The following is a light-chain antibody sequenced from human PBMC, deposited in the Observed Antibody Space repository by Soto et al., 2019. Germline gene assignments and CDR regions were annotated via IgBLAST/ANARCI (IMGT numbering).Light chain of an antibody. Sequence: QAVVTQSPSASASLGASVKLTCTLSSGHSSYDIAWHQQQPEKGPRFLMKVRRDGSHTKGDGIPDRFSASSSGAERYLTISSLQSDDEADYYCQTWGAFGGGTKLTVL. J-gene: IGLJ2*01. V-gene: IGLV4-69*01. CDR3: QTWGA. CDR2: VRRDGSH. CDR1: SGHSSYD.